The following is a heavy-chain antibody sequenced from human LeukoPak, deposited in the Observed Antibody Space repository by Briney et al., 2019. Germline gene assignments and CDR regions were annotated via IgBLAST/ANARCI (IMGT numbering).Heavy chain of an antibody. CDR1: GFTFSSFS. V-gene: IGHV3-48*04. Sequence: PGGSLRLSCAASGFTFSSFSMNWVRQAPGKGLEWVSYITGHSSTIYYADSVKGRFTISRDNAKNSLYLQMNSLRAEDTAVYYCARDRWSGGYGGSEPFDYWGQGTLVTVSS. D-gene: IGHD1-26*01. J-gene: IGHJ4*02. CDR2: ITGHSSTI. CDR3: ARDRWSGGYGGSEPFDY.